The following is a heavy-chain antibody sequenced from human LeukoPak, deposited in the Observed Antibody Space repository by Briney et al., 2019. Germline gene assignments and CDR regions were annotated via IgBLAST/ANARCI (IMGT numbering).Heavy chain of an antibody. CDR3: AKDTSTFRPANGLDY. D-gene: IGHD2-8*01. CDR2: ISDSGVST. V-gene: IGHV3-23*01. J-gene: IGHJ4*02. Sequence: GGSLRLSCAASGFIVSSNYMSWVRQAPGKGLEWVSAISDSGVSTFYANSVKGRFTISRDNSKNTLYLQMNSLRAEDTAVYYCAKDTSTFRPANGLDYWGQGTLVTVSS. CDR1: GFIVSSNY.